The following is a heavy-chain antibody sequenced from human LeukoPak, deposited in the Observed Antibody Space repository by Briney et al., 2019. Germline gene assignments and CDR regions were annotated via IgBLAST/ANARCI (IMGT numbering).Heavy chain of an antibody. CDR3: SRGRYCSGGSCGS. J-gene: IGHJ5*02. D-gene: IGHD2-15*01. CDR2: IGGKASGGTT. Sequence: SGGSLRLSCAASGFTFSSYGMHWVRQAPGKGLEWVGFIGGKASGGTTEYAASVKGRFTISRDDSKSIAYLQMNSLKTEDTAVYYCSRGRYCSGGSCGSWGQGTLVTVSS. V-gene: IGHV3-49*04. CDR1: GFTFSSYG.